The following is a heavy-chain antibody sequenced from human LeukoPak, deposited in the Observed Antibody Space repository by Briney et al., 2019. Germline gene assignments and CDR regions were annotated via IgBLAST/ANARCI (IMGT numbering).Heavy chain of an antibody. CDR1: GYSISSGYY. CDR2: IYHSVST. D-gene: IGHD2-8*01. CDR3: ARHLKDTDGYAMSFDY. Sequence: SETLSLTCAVSGYSISSGYYWGWIGQPPGRGREGIGTIYHSVSTYSMQTLKSGVPISLDTSKNQFSLRLSSVTAADTAVYYCARHLKDTDGYAMSFDYWGQGTLVTVSS. V-gene: IGHV4-38-2*01. J-gene: IGHJ4*02.